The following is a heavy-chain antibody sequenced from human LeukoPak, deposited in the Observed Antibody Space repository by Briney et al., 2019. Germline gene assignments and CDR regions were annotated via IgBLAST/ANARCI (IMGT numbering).Heavy chain of an antibody. Sequence: PGVSLRLSCAASGFTFSSYSMNWVRQAPGKGLEWVSSISSSSSYIYYADSVKGRFTISRANPKNSLYLQMNSLRAEDTAVYYCARDFSYGPSLDYWGQGTLVTVSS. V-gene: IGHV3-21*01. D-gene: IGHD5-18*01. CDR1: GFTFSSYS. CDR3: ARDFSYGPSLDY. J-gene: IGHJ4*02. CDR2: ISSSSSYI.